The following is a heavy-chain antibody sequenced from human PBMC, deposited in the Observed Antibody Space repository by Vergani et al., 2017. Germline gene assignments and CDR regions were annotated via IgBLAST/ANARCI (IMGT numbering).Heavy chain of an antibody. D-gene: IGHD1-1*01. Sequence: EVELVQSGPEMRKPGESLKISCKGSEYSFGNYWIGWVRQMPGKGLDWMGIIYPADSDTRYSPFFQGQVTISADKSISTAFLQWDSLKASDTALYYCARHTTYTDSWGQGTLVTVSS. CDR1: EYSFGNYW. CDR3: ARHTTYTDS. CDR2: IYPADSDT. J-gene: IGHJ4*02. V-gene: IGHV5-51*01.